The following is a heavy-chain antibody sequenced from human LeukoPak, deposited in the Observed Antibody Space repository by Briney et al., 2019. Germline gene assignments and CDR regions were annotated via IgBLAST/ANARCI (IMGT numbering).Heavy chain of an antibody. D-gene: IGHD3-10*01. V-gene: IGHV4-34*01. Sequence: PSETLSLTCAVYGGSFSGYYWSWIRQPPGKGLEWIGEIYHSGSTNYNPSLKSRVTISVDKSKNQFSLKLSSVTAADTAVYYCARDSITMVRGVYYYYMDVWGKGTTVTVSS. CDR2: IYHSGST. CDR3: ARDSITMVRGVYYYYMDV. CDR1: GGSFSGYY. J-gene: IGHJ6*03.